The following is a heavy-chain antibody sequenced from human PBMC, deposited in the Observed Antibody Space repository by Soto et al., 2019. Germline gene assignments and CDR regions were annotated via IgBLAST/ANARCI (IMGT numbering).Heavy chain of an antibody. J-gene: IGHJ4*02. CDR1: GFTVSNNY. Sequence: EVQLVESGGGLIQPGGSLRLSCAVSGFTVSNNYMSWVRQAPGKGLEGVSVIYSGGYTAYGDSVKGRFTISRDNSKHTLVLQMDSLRAGDTAVFAGEVPPGGGGYWGQGTLVTVSS. V-gene: IGHV3-53*01. CDR3: EVPPGGGGY. D-gene: IGHD3-10*01. CDR2: IYSGGYT.